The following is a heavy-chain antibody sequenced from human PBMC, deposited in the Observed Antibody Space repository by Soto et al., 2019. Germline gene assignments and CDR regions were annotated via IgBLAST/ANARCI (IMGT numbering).Heavy chain of an antibody. CDR1: GGSISSSSYY. CDR3: ARRRPLVGARNDAFDI. CDR2: IYYSGST. V-gene: IGHV4-39*01. Sequence: QLQLQESGPGLVKPSETLSLTCTVSGGSISSSSYYWGWIRQPPGKGLEWIGSIYYSGSTYYNPSLKSRVTISVDTSKNQFSLKLSSVTAADTAVYYCARRRPLVGARNDAFDIWGQGTMVTVSS. J-gene: IGHJ3*02. D-gene: IGHD1-26*01.